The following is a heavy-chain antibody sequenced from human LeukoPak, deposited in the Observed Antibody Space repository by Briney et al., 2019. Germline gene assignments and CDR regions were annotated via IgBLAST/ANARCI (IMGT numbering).Heavy chain of an antibody. D-gene: IGHD3-22*01. J-gene: IGHJ4*02. CDR2: ISGGVGST. CDR3: AKELYYQDSSGSFDY. Sequence: GGSLRLSCAASGVTFSSYAMSWVRQAPGKGLEWVSAISGGVGSTYYADFVKGRLTISRDNSKNTLDLQMNSLRAEDTAVYYCAKELYYQDSSGSFDYWGQGTLVTVSS. V-gene: IGHV3-23*01. CDR1: GVTFSSYA.